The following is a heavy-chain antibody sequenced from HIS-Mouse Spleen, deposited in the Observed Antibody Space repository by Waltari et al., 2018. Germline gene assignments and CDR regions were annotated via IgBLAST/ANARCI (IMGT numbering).Heavy chain of an antibody. CDR3: AREIPYSSSWYDWYFDL. CDR1: CGSLSSSSSH. CDR2: IYYSGST. J-gene: IGHJ2*01. D-gene: IGHD6-13*01. Sequence: QLQLQESGPGLVKPSETLSLTCTVSCGSLSSSSSHWGWIRQPPGKGLEWIGSIYYSGSTYYNPSLKSRVTISVDTSKNQFSLKLSSVTAADTAVYYCAREIPYSSSWYDWYFDLWGRGTLVTVSS. V-gene: IGHV4-39*07.